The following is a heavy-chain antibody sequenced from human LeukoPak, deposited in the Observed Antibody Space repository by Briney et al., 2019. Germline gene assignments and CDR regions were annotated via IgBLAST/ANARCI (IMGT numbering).Heavy chain of an antibody. D-gene: IGHD4-11*01. J-gene: IGHJ4*02. CDR3: ARDAERGFDYSNSLRY. V-gene: IGHV3-33*08. CDR2: IWSDGTGK. Sequence: GGSLRLSCAASGFTYSHYGMHWVRQAPGKGLEWVAVIWSDGTGKYYSDAVKGRFTISRDNSRNTLYLQMDSLRGEGTAVYYCARDAERGFDYSNSLRYWGQGILVAVSS. CDR1: GFTYSHYG.